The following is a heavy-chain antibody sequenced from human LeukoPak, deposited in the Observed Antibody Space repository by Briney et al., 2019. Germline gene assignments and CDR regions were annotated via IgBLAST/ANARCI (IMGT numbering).Heavy chain of an antibody. CDR2: IWYDGSNK. J-gene: IGHJ4*02. V-gene: IGHV3-33*01. Sequence: GGSLRLSCAASGFTFSSYGMHWVRQAPGKGLEWVAVIWYDGSNKYYADSVKGRFTISRDNSKSTLYLQMNSLSAEDTAVYYCARAGSSSSFGFDYWGQGTLVTVSS. CDR1: GFTFSSYG. D-gene: IGHD6-6*01. CDR3: ARAGSSSSFGFDY.